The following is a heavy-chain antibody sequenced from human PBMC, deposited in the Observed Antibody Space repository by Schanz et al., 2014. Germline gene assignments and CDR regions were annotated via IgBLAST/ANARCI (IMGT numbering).Heavy chain of an antibody. J-gene: IGHJ4*02. CDR1: GFSFSDYY. CDR2: IGSSSTTM. Sequence: QVQLVESGGGLVKPGGSLRLSCAASGFSFSDYYMNWVRQAPGRGLEWISYIGSSSTTMYYADSVKGRFTISRDNAKNSLYLQMTSLSAEDTAVYYCAREVGGSFGQHYWGQGALVTVSS. CDR3: AREVGGSFGQHY. V-gene: IGHV3-11*04. D-gene: IGHD1-26*01.